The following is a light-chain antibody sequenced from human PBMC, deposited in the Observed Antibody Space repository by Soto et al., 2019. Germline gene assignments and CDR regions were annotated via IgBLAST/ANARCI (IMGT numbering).Light chain of an antibody. CDR2: GAS. CDR3: HQYGTSPQT. J-gene: IGKJ1*01. Sequence: EVVLTQSPGTVSLSPGGRATLSCRASQSVSSSYLAWYQHKRGQAPRLLMYGASSRATGIPDRFSGWGSGTDFTLTISRLEPEDFAVYYCHQYGTSPQTFGQGTKVDIK. CDR1: QSVSSSY. V-gene: IGKV3-20*01.